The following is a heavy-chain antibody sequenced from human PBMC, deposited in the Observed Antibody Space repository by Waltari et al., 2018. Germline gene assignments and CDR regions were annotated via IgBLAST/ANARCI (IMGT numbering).Heavy chain of an antibody. V-gene: IGHV4-34*01. CDR1: GGSFSGYY. CDR3: ARRCHPGYCSGGTSRYFDY. Sequence: QGQLQQWGAGLLKPSETLSLTCAVSGGSFSGYYWSWIRQPPGKGLEWIWDINHSGSTSYNPSLKSRVTISVDTSKNQFSLKLSSVTAADRAVYYCARRCHPGYCSGGTSRYFDYWGQGTLVTVSS. D-gene: IGHD2-15*01. CDR2: INHSGST. J-gene: IGHJ4*02.